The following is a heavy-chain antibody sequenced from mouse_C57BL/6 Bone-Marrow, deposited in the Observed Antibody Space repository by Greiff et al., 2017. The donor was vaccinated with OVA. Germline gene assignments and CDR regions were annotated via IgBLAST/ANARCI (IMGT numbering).Heavy chain of an antibody. J-gene: IGHJ2*01. V-gene: IGHV3-6*01. CDR3: AREGGLLGLDY. Sequence: EVKLQESGPGLVKPSQSLSLTCSVTGYSITSGYYWNWIRQLPGNKPEWMGYISYDGSNNYNPSLKNRISITRDTSKNQFFLKLNSVTTEDTATYYCAREGGLLGLDYWGQGTTLTVAS. D-gene: IGHD3-3*01. CDR2: ISYDGSN. CDR1: GYSITSGYY.